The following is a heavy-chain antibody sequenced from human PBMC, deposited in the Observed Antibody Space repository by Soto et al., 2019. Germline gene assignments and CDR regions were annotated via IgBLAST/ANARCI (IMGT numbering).Heavy chain of an antibody. J-gene: IGHJ4*02. D-gene: IGHD5-12*01. CDR1: GGSISSGGYY. V-gene: IGHV4-31*03. CDR2: IYYSGST. Sequence: PSETLSLTCTVSGGSISSGGYYWSWIRQHPGKGLEWIGYIYYSGSTYYNPSLKSRVTISVDTSKNQFSLKLSSVTAADTAVYYCARYSSSGYDNQPTYWGQGTLVTVS. CDR3: ARYSSSGYDNQPTY.